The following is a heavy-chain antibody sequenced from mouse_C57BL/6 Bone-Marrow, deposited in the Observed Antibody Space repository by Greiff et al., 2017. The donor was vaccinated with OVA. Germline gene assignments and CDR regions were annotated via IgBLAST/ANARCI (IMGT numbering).Heavy chain of an antibody. J-gene: IGHJ2*01. D-gene: IGHD3-1*01. CDR3: ARDREFYYFDY. CDR2: ISDGGSYT. Sequence: EVKLMESGGGLVKPGGSLKLSCAASGFTFSSYAMSWVRQTPEKRLEWVATISDGGSYTYYPDNVKGRFTISIDNAKNNLYLQMSHLKSEDTAMYYCARDREFYYFDYWGQGTTLTVSS. CDR1: GFTFSSYA. V-gene: IGHV5-4*01.